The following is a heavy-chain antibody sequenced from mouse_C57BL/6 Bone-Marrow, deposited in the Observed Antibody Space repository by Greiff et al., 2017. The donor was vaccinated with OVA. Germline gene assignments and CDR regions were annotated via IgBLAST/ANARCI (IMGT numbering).Heavy chain of an antibody. CDR2: IYPGSGST. J-gene: IGHJ4*01. CDR1: GYTFTSYW. Sequence: VQLQQPGAELVKPGASVKMSCKASGYTFTSYWITWVKQSPGQGLEWIGDIYPGSGSTNYNEKFKSKATLTVDTSSSTAYMQLSSLTSEDSAVYYCAREGGNGDYYAMDYWGQGTSVTVSS. D-gene: IGHD2-1*01. CDR3: AREGGNGDYYAMDY. V-gene: IGHV1-55*01.